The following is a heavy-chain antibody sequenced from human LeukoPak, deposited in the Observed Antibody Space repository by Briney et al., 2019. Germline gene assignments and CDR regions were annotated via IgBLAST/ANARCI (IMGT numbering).Heavy chain of an antibody. CDR1: GFTFDNYG. V-gene: IGHV3-20*04. J-gene: IGHJ4*02. CDR2: ISWNGGSI. D-gene: IGHD3-10*01. CDR3: ARVSYYYGSGSYRPTAVYYFDY. Sequence: GGSLRLSCAASGFTFDNYGMSWVRLAPGKGLEWVSGISWNGGSIGYAHSVKGRFTISRDNAKNSLYLQMNSLRAEDTAVYYCARVSYYYGSGSYRPTAVYYFDYWGQGTLVTVSS.